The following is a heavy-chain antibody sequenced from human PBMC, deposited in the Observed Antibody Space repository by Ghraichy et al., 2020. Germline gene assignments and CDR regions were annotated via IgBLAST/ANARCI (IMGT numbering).Heavy chain of an antibody. Sequence: SETLSLTCTVSGGSISSYYWSWIRQPPGKGLEWIGYIYYSGSTNYNPSLKSRVTISIDTSKNQFSLKLSSVTAADTAVYYCARFASVAAARRANYYYYGMDVWGQGTTVTVSS. CDR3: ARFASVAAARRANYYYYGMDV. V-gene: IGHV4-59*01. CDR2: IYYSGST. J-gene: IGHJ6*02. D-gene: IGHD6-6*01. CDR1: GGSISSYY.